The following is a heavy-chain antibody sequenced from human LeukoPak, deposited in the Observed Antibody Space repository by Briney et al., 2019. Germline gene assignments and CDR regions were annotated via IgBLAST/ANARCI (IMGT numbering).Heavy chain of an antibody. V-gene: IGHV1-18*01. Sequence: ASVKVSCKASDYTFTSYGISWVRQAPGQGLEWMGWISAYNGNTNYAQKLQGRVTMTTDTSTSTAYMELRSLRSDDTAVYYCARVDIVVVPAAQGPVYYFDYWGQGTLVTVSS. CDR2: ISAYNGNT. J-gene: IGHJ4*02. CDR3: ARVDIVVVPAAQGPVYYFDY. CDR1: DYTFTSYG. D-gene: IGHD2-2*01.